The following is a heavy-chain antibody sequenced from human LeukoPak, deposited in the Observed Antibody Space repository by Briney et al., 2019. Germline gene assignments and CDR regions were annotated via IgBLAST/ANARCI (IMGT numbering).Heavy chain of an antibody. Sequence: SGRSLRLSCAASGFTFSSYSMHWVRQAPGKGLEWVGVISYDGSDEYYTDSVKGRFTISRDNSKNTVYLQMNSLRADDTAVYYCARDFTPEWFDIHWGQGTLVTVS. V-gene: IGHV3-30*04. CDR3: ARDFTPEWFDIH. D-gene: IGHD3-3*01. CDR1: GFTFSSYS. J-gene: IGHJ4*02. CDR2: ISYDGSDE.